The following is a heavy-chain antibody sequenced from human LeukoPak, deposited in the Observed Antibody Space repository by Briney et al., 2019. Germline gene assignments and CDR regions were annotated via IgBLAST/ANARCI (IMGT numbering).Heavy chain of an antibody. Sequence: SETLSLTCAVYGGSFSGYYWSWIRQPPGKGLEWIGEINHSGSTNYNPSLKSRVTISLDTSKNQFSLELTSVTAADTAVYYCARGRVGALRRWFDPWGQGTLVTVSS. CDR2: INHSGST. V-gene: IGHV4-34*01. CDR1: GGSFSGYY. CDR3: ARGRVGALRRWFDP. D-gene: IGHD1-26*01. J-gene: IGHJ5*02.